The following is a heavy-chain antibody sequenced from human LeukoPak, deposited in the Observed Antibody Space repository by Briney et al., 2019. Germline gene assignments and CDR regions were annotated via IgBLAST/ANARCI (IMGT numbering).Heavy chain of an antibody. J-gene: IGHJ4*02. CDR2: MNPNSGNT. D-gene: IGHD3-22*01. Sequence: ASVKVSCKASGYTFTSYDINWVRQATGQGLEWMGWMNPNSGNTGYAQKFQGRVTMTRNTSISTAYMELSSLRSEDTAVYYCARVATPYYYDSSGYYYSRYYFDYWGQGTLATVSS. CDR1: GYTFTSYD. V-gene: IGHV1-8*01. CDR3: ARVATPYYYDSSGYYYSRYYFDY.